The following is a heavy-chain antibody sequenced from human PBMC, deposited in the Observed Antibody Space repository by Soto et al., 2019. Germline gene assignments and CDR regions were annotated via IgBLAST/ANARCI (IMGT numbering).Heavy chain of an antibody. CDR2: IDPSDSYT. J-gene: IGHJ5*02. D-gene: IGHD3-22*01. V-gene: IGHV5-10-1*01. Sequence: GESLKISCKGSGYSFTIYWISWVRQMPGKGLEWMGRIDPSDSYTNYSPSFQGHVTMSADKSINTAYLQWSSLKASDSAMYYCARHKAFYYDNSGAWGQGSLVTVPQ. CDR1: GYSFTIYW. CDR3: ARHKAFYYDNSGA.